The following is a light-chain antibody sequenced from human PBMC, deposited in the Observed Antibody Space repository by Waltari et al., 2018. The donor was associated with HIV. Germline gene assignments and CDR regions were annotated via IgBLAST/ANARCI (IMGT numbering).Light chain of an antibody. V-gene: IGLV2-8*01. CDR1: SNDVGGFDY. Sequence: QSALTQPPSASGSPGQSVTLSCTGTSNDVGGFDYVPWYQQHPAKAPKLLIYAVNRRPSGVPDRFSGSKSGNTASLTVSGLQTEDEADYYCSSYADTNNVLFGGGTKLTVL. CDR3: SSYADTNNVL. CDR2: AVN. J-gene: IGLJ3*02.